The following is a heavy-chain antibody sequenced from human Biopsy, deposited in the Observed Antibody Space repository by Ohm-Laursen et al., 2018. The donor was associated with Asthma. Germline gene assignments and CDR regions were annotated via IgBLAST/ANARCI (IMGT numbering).Heavy chain of an antibody. Sequence: TLSLTCIVSGDAMSTSGSYWGWIRQSPGKGLEWIGSIYYSGRTYCNPSLESRVTISADTSKNHFSLKVTSVTAADTAVYYCARAVSSSSYWYFDLWGRGDLVTVSS. CDR3: ARAVSSSSYWYFDL. D-gene: IGHD6-6*01. CDR1: GDAMSTSGSY. J-gene: IGHJ2*01. CDR2: IYYSGRT. V-gene: IGHV4-39*02.